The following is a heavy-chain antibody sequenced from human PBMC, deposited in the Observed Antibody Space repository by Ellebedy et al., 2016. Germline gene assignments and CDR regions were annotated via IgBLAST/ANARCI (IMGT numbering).Heavy chain of an antibody. D-gene: IGHD5-18*01. CDR3: ARGGYSYGSYYYYYMDV. J-gene: IGHJ6*03. CDR1: RYTFTSYY. Sequence: ASVKVSXKASRYTFTSYYMHWVRQAPGQGLEWMGIINPSGGSTSYAQKFQGRVTMTRDTSTSTVYMELSSLRSEDTAVYYCARGGYSYGSYYYYYMDVWGKGTTVTVSS. V-gene: IGHV1-46*03. CDR2: INPSGGST.